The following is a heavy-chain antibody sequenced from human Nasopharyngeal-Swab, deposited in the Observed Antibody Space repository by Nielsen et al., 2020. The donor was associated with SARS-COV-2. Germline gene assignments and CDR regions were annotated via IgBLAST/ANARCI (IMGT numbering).Heavy chain of an antibody. CDR1: GGSFSGYY. Sequence: SETLSLTCAVYGGSFSGYYWSWIRQPPGKGLEWIGEINHSGSTNYNPSLKSRVTISVDTSKNQFSLKLSPVTAADTAVYYCARRAARYYYGMDVWGQGTTVTVSS. CDR3: ARRAARYYYGMDV. V-gene: IGHV4-34*01. CDR2: INHSGST. J-gene: IGHJ6*02. D-gene: IGHD6-6*01.